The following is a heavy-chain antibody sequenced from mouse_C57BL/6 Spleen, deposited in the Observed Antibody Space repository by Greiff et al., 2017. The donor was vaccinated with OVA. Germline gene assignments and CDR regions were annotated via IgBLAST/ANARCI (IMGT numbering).Heavy chain of an antibody. D-gene: IGHD1-1*01. V-gene: IGHV1-50*01. CDR3: ARSYYYGSSYPYYFDY. J-gene: IGHJ2*01. CDR2: IDPSDSYT. Sequence: VQLQQPGAELVKPGASVKLSCKASGYTFTSYWLQWVKQRPGQGLEWIGEIDPSDSYTNYNQKFKGKATLTVDTSSSTAYMQLSSLTSEDSAVYYCARSYYYGSSYPYYFDYWGKGTTLTVSS. CDR1: GYTFTSYW.